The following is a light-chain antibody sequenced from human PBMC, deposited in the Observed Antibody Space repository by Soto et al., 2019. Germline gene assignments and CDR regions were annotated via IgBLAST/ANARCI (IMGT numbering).Light chain of an antibody. J-gene: IGKJ2*01. CDR3: QHRGRWPRT. Sequence: EIVLTQSPATLSLSPGERATLSCRASQSVNDYLAWLQQKPGQAPRLLIYGASNRASGIPLTFSGSGSGTDFTLTISSLEPEDFAVYYCQHRGRWPRTFGQGTKLEIK. CDR1: QSVNDY. CDR2: GAS. V-gene: IGKV3-11*01.